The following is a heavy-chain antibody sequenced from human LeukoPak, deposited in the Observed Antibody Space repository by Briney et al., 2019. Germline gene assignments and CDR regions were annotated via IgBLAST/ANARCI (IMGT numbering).Heavy chain of an antibody. CDR2: INPSGGGT. Sequence: ASVKVSCKASGYTFTSYYMYWVRQAPGQGLEWMGIINPSGGGTSYPQEFQGRVTMTRDTSTSTVYMELSSLRSEDTAVYYCARGPPYITMIVVADDAFDIWGQGTMVTVSS. V-gene: IGHV1-46*01. J-gene: IGHJ3*02. CDR3: ARGPPYITMIVVADDAFDI. CDR1: GYTFTSYY. D-gene: IGHD3-22*01.